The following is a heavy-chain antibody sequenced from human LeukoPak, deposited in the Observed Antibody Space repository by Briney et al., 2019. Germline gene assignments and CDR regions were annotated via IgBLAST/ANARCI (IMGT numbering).Heavy chain of an antibody. Sequence: GGSLRLSCAASGFTFSSYAMSWVRQAPGKGLEWVSAISGSGGSTYYADSVKGRFTISRDNSKNTLYLQMNSLRAEDTALYYCARTPSGVVNPPDYWGQGTLVTVSS. CDR1: GFTFSSYA. D-gene: IGHD3-3*01. V-gene: IGHV3-23*01. CDR3: ARTPSGVVNPPDY. CDR2: ISGSGGST. J-gene: IGHJ4*02.